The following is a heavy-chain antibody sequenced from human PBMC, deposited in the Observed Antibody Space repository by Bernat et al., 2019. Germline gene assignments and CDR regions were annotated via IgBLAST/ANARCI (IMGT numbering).Heavy chain of an antibody. CDR1: GFTFSGSA. CDR2: IRSKANSYAT. D-gene: IGHD2-21*02. V-gene: IGHV3-73*02. J-gene: IGHJ3*02. CDR3: TGSVVVTAERYSGAFDI. Sequence: EVQLVESGGGLVQPGGSLKLSCAASGFTFSGSAMHWVRQASGKGLEWVGRIRSKANSYATAYAASVKGRFTISRDDSKNTAYLQMNSLKTEDTAMYYCTGSVVVTAERYSGAFDIWGQGTMVTVSS.